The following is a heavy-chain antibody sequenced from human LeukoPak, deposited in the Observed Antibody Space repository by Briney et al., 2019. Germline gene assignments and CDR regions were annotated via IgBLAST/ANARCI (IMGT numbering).Heavy chain of an antibody. D-gene: IGHD3-3*01. CDR1: GFIFSNAW. V-gene: IGHV3-15*01. CDR2: IKSKTDDGTT. Sequence: GGSLRLSCAASGFIFSNAWMSWVRQAPGKGLEWVGRIKSKTDDGTTDYAAPGKGRFTISRDDSKNTLYLQMNSLKTEGTAVYYCTTTVAFEVLVRHYWGQGTLVTVSS. CDR3: TTTVAFEVLVRHY. J-gene: IGHJ4*02.